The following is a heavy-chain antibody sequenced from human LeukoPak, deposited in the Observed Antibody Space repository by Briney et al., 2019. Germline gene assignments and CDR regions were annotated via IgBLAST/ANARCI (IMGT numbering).Heavy chain of an antibody. CDR3: ARYDSGWYDY. CDR1: GFTFTSYS. CDR2: ISSSSTYI. Sequence: PGGSLRLSCAASGFTFTSYSMNWVRQAPGRGLEWVTSISSSSTYIYYADSVKGRFTISRDNAKNSLYLQMNSLRAEDTAVYYCARYDSGWYDYWGQGTLVTVSS. J-gene: IGHJ4*02. V-gene: IGHV3-21*01. D-gene: IGHD6-19*01.